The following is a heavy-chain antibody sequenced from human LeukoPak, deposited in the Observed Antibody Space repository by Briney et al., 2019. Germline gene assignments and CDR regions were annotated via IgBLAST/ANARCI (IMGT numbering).Heavy chain of an antibody. CDR2: INPNSGGT. CDR3: ARVVWATVTYDY. D-gene: IGHD4-17*01. CDR1: GYTFTGYY. V-gene: IGHV1-2*02. J-gene: IGHJ4*02. Sequence: ASVKVSCKASGYTFTGYYMHWVRQAPGQGLEWMGWINPNSGGTNYAQKFQGRVTMTRDTSISTAYMELSRLRSGDTAVYYCARVVWATVTYDYWGQGTLVTVSS.